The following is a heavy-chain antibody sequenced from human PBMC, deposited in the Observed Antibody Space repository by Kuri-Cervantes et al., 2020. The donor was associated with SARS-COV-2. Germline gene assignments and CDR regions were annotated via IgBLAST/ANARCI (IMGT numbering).Heavy chain of an antibody. CDR2: IYYSGRT. CDR1: GGSFSGYY. V-gene: IGHV4-34*09. D-gene: IGHD3-3*01. Sequence: SETLSLTCAVYGGSFSGYYWGWIRQPPGKGLEWIGNIYYSGRTYYNPSLESRLTITLDTSKNQFSLKLTSVTAADTAVYYCMRDTPPLEWLYTGMDVWGQGTTVTVSS. J-gene: IGHJ6*02. CDR3: MRDTPPLEWLYTGMDV.